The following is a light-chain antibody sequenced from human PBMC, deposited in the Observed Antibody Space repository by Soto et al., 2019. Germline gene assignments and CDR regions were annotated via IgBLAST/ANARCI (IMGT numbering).Light chain of an antibody. CDR2: EVS. Sequence: QYALTQPPSASGSPGQSGTISCTGTSSDVGGYNYVSWYQQHPDKAPKLMIYEVSKRPSGVPDRFSGSKSGNTASLTVSGLQAEDEADYYCSSYAGGNIFYVFGTGTKVTVL. J-gene: IGLJ1*01. V-gene: IGLV2-8*01. CDR3: SSYAGGNIFYV. CDR1: SSDVGGYNY.